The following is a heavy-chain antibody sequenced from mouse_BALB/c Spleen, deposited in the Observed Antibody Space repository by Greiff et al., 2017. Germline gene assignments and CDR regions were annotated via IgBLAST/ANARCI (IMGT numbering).Heavy chain of an antibody. J-gene: IGHJ3*01. V-gene: IGHV14-3*02. CDR1: GFYIKDTY. Sequence: EVQLQQSGAELVKPGASVKLSCTASGFYIKDTYMHWVKQRPEQGLEWIGRIDPANGNTKYDPKFQGKATITADTSSNTAYLQLSSLTSEDTAVYYCARLVLRSCAYWGQGTLVTVSA. CDR2: IDPANGNT. D-gene: IGHD1-1*01. CDR3: ARLVLRSCAY.